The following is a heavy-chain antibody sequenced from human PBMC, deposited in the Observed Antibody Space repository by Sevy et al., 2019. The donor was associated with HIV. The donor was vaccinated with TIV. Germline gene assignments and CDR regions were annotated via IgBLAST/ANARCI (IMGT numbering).Heavy chain of an antibody. D-gene: IGHD3-16*01. CDR3: TRGVEFGVEIFAY. Sequence: GGSLRLSCAASGFTFRDYAMSWFRQAPGKGLEWVGFIRSKAYRGTTEYAASVKGRFTISRDDSKSIAYLQMNSLKTEDTAVYYCTRGVEFGVEIFAYWGQGTLVTVSS. CDR1: GFTFRDYA. CDR2: IRSKAYRGTT. V-gene: IGHV3-49*03. J-gene: IGHJ4*02.